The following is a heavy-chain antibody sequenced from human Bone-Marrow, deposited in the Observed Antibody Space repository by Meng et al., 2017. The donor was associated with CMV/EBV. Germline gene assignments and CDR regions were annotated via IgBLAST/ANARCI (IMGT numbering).Heavy chain of an antibody. V-gene: IGHV1-2*02. CDR2: INPNSGGT. Sequence: ASVKVSCKASGYTFTGYYMHWVRQAPGQGPEWMGWINPNSGGTNYAQKFQGRVTMTRDTSISTAYMELSRLRSDDTAVYYCARVWGRTAPYYYYGMDVWGQGTTVTVSS. D-gene: IGHD3-16*01. J-gene: IGHJ6*02. CDR1: GYTFTGYY. CDR3: ARVWGRTAPYYYYGMDV.